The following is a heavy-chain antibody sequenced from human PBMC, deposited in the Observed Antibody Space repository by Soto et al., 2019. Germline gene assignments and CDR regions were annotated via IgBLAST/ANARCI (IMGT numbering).Heavy chain of an antibody. J-gene: IGHJ4*02. Sequence: EVQLLESGGGLVQPGGSLRLSCAASGFTFTNYAMTWVRQAPGKGLEWVSISSGSGSGGSTNFADSVKGRFTISRDNSKNTLYLQMNSLRVEDTAVYDCANDRDDSRNYGVDYWGQGTVVTVSS. V-gene: IGHV3-23*01. CDR1: GFTFTNYA. CDR3: ANDRDDSRNYGVDY. CDR2: SSGSGSGGST. D-gene: IGHD4-4*01.